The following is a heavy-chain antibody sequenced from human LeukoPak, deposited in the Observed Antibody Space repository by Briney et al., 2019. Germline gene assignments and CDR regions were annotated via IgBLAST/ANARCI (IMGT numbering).Heavy chain of an antibody. Sequence: SETLSLTCTVSGGSISSYYWSWIRQPPGKGLEWIGYIYYSGSTNYNPSLKSRGTISVDTSKNQFSLKLSSVTAADTAVYYCASYWGSGANWFDPWGQGTLVTVSS. CDR2: IYYSGST. CDR3: ASYWGSGANWFDP. CDR1: GGSISSYY. D-gene: IGHD7-27*01. J-gene: IGHJ5*02. V-gene: IGHV4-59*01.